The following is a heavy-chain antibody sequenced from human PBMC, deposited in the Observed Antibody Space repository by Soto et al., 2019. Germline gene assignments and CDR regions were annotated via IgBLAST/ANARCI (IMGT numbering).Heavy chain of an antibody. J-gene: IGHJ2*01. CDR2: IRGSGGST. CDR3: AKDRFGYSSSWYDGCWYFDL. CDR1: GFTFSSYA. Sequence: EVQLLESGGGWVQPGGSLRLSCAASGFTFSSYAMSWVRQAPGKGLEWVSAIRGSGGSTYYADSVKGRFTISRDNSKITLYLQMNSLRAEDTAIYDCAKDRFGYSSSWYDGCWYFDLWGRGTLVTVSS. V-gene: IGHV3-23*01. D-gene: IGHD6-13*01.